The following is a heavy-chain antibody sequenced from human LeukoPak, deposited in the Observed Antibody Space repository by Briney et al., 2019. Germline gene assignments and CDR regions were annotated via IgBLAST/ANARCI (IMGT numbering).Heavy chain of an antibody. CDR3: ARDSSYDFWSGYLPTNYYYYMDV. CDR2: IKQDGSEK. CDR1: GFSFSSYA. Sequence: SGGSLRLSCATSGFSFSSYAMSWVRQAPGKGLEWVANIKQDGSEKYYVDSVKGRFTISRDNAKNSLYLQMNSLRAEDTAVYYCARDSSYDFWSGYLPTNYYYYMDVWGKGTTVTVSS. V-gene: IGHV3-7*01. D-gene: IGHD3-3*01. J-gene: IGHJ6*03.